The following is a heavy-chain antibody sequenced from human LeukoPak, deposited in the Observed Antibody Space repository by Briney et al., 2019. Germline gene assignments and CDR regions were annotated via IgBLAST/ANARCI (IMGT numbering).Heavy chain of an antibody. Sequence: ASVKVSCKASGGTFSSYAISWVRQAPGRGLEWMGRIIPIFGTANYAQKLQGRVTITTDESTSTAYMELSSLRSEDTAVYYCARDVVVVITTSLDAFDIWGQGTMVTVSS. J-gene: IGHJ3*02. CDR2: IIPIFGTA. CDR1: GGTFSSYA. CDR3: ARDVVVVITTSLDAFDI. V-gene: IGHV1-69*05. D-gene: IGHD3-22*01.